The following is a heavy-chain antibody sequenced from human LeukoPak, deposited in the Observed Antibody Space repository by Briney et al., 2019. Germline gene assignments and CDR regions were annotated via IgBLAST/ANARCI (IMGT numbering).Heavy chain of an antibody. Sequence: SSETLSLTCAVYGGSFSGYYWSWIRQPPGKGLEWIGEINHSGSTNYNPSLKSRVTISVDTSKNQFSLKLSSVTAAGTAVYYCARARGDSSGYYPDYWGQGTLVTVSS. J-gene: IGHJ4*02. D-gene: IGHD3-22*01. CDR1: GGSFSGYY. CDR3: ARARGDSSGYYPDY. CDR2: INHSGST. V-gene: IGHV4-34*01.